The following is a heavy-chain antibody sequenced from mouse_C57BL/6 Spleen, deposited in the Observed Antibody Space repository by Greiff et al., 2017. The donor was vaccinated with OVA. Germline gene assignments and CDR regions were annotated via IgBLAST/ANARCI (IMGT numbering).Heavy chain of an antibody. D-gene: IGHD2-4*01. J-gene: IGHJ2*01. CDR2: IDPETGGT. Sequence: VQRVESGAELVRPGASMTLSCKASGYTFTDYEMHWVKQTPVHGLEWIGAIDPETGGTAYNQKFKGKAILTADKSSSTAYMELRSLTSEDSAVYYCTREGMGLRKGFDYWGQGTTLTVSS. V-gene: IGHV1-15*01. CDR3: TREGMGLRKGFDY. CDR1: GYTFTDYE.